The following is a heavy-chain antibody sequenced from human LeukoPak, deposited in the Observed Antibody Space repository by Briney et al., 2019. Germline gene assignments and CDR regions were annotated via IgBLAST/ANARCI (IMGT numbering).Heavy chain of an antibody. Sequence: GGSLRLSCAASGFTFSSYAMHWVRQAPGKGLEWVAVISYDGSNKYYADPVKGRFTISRDNSKNTLYLQMNSLRAEDTAVYYCARRPTAPKAFDYWGQGTLVTVSS. CDR1: GFTFSSYA. J-gene: IGHJ4*02. CDR3: ARRPTAPKAFDY. CDR2: ISYDGSNK. D-gene: IGHD4-11*01. V-gene: IGHV3-30*04.